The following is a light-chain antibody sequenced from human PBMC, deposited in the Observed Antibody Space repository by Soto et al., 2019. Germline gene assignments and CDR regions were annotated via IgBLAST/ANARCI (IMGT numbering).Light chain of an antibody. J-gene: IGLJ3*02. CDR3: AAWDDSLSRPV. CDR2: SNN. CDR1: SSNIGSNY. Sequence: QSVLTQPPSASGTPGQRVTISCSGSSSNIGSNYVYWYQQLPGTAPQLLIYSNNQRPSWVPDRFSGSKSGTSASLAISGLRSEDEADYYCAAWDDSLSRPVFGGGTKLTVL. V-gene: IGLV1-47*02.